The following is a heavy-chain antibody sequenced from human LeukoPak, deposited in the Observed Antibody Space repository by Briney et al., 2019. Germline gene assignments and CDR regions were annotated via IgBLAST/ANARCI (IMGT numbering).Heavy chain of an antibody. V-gene: IGHV1-18*01. CDR3: ARIPHYDSSGYYYADY. CDR2: ISAYNSNR. Sequence: ASVKVSCKASGYTFTSYGISWVRQAPGQGLEWIGWISAYNSNRRSAQKVQGRVTMTTDTSTSTAYMELRSLRSDDTAVYYCARIPHYDSSGYYYADYWGQGTQVTVSS. D-gene: IGHD3-22*01. CDR1: GYTFTSYG. J-gene: IGHJ4*02.